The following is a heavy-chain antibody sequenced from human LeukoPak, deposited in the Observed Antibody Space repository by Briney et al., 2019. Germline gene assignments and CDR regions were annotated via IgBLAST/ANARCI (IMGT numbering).Heavy chain of an antibody. CDR1: GFTFSSYA. V-gene: IGHV3-23*01. J-gene: IGHJ4*02. D-gene: IGHD5-18*01. CDR3: AKSVRIQLWFSYFDY. CDR2: ISGSGGST. Sequence: GGSLRLSCAASGFTFSSYAMSWVRQAPGKGLEWVSAISGSGGSTYYADSVKGRFTISRDNSKNTLYLQMNSLRAEDTAVYYCAKSVRIQLWFSYFDYWGQGTLSPSPQ.